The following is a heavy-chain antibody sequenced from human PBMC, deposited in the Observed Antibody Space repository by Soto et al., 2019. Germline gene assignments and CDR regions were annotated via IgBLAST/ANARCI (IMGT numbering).Heavy chain of an antibody. V-gene: IGHV3-7*03. D-gene: IGHD2-8*01. Sequence: EVQLVESGGGLVQPGGSPRLSCAASGFTFTHYWMIWVRQAPGKGLEWVANIKQDGSEKYYVDSVRGRFTVSRDNDKNSLHLQMNSLRAEDTAMYYCASGKYAGAVDYWGQGILVTVSS. CDR2: IKQDGSEK. J-gene: IGHJ4*02. CDR1: GFTFTHYW. CDR3: ASGKYAGAVDY.